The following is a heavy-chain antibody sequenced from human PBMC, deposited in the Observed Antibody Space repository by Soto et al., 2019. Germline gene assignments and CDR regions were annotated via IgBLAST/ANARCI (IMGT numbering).Heavy chain of an antibody. Sequence: EVQLVESGGGLVQPGGSLRLSCAASGFTFSSYSMNWVRQAPGKGLEWVSYISSSGSTIYYADSVRCLVTISRDNAKNPLSLQMNSLRDDNTVGYYCARAGYRSVDYWGQGTLVTVSS. V-gene: IGHV3-48*02. CDR2: ISSSGSTI. D-gene: IGHD3-3*01. CDR3: ARAGYRSVDY. CDR1: GFTFSSYS. J-gene: IGHJ4*02.